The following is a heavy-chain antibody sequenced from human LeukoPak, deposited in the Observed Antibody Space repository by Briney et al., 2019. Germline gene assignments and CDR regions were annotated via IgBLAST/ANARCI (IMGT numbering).Heavy chain of an antibody. J-gene: IGHJ4*02. V-gene: IGHV3-66*01. CDR3: ARGSGYYFDY. D-gene: IGHD3-22*01. CDR1: EFTVSANY. CDR2: IYSGGST. Sequence: GGSLRLSCAASEFTVSANYMSWVRQAPGKGLEWVSVIYSGGSTYYADSVKGRFTISRDNSKNTLYLQLNSLRAEDTAVYYCARGSGYYFDYWGQGTLVTVSS.